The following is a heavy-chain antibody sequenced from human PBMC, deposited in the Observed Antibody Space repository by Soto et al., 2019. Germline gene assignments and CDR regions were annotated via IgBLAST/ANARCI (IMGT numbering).Heavy chain of an antibody. D-gene: IGHD2-21*02. CDR1: GYTFTGYY. CDR3: ASLGVGDWANYYYYYGMDV. J-gene: IGHJ6*02. CDR2: INPNSGGT. V-gene: IGHV1-2*02. Sequence: ASVKVSCKASGYTFTGYYMHWVRQAPGQGLEWMGWINPNSGGTNYAQKFQGRVTMTRDTSISTAYMELNSLRAEDTAVYYCASLGVGDWANYYYYYGMDVWGQGTTVTVSS.